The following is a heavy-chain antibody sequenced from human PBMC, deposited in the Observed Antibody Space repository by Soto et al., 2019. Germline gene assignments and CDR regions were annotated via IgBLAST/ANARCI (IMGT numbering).Heavy chain of an antibody. CDR3: ANDGVEYSSSVVRFLLGYFDF. J-gene: IGHJ4*01. V-gene: IGHV3-23*01. CDR1: GFTFSSYA. D-gene: IGHD6-6*01. Sequence: EVQLLESGGGLVQPGGSLRLSCAASGFTFSSYAMSWVRQAPGKGLEWVSAISGSGGSTYYADSVKGRFTISRDNSKNSLYLQVNSLRAEDTAVYYCANDGVEYSSSVVRFLLGYFDFWGHGTLVTVSS. CDR2: ISGSGGST.